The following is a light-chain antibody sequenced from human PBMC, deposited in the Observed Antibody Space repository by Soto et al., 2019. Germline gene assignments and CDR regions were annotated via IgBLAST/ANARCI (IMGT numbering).Light chain of an antibody. CDR2: KAS. CDR1: ENIGVW. Sequence: DIRMTQSPSTLSASVGDRVTITCRASENIGVWLAWYQQNPGKAPKLLIYKASSLQTGVPSRFSGGGSGTEFTLTISSLQPDDFATYYCHQYHTYSWTFGQGTKVDIK. V-gene: IGKV1-5*03. CDR3: HQYHTYSWT. J-gene: IGKJ1*01.